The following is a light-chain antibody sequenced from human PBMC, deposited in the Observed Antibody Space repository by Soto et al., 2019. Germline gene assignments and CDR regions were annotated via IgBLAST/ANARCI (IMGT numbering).Light chain of an antibody. CDR1: SSDVGGYNY. CDR3: SSYTSSSTLVV. V-gene: IGLV2-14*03. J-gene: IGLJ2*01. CDR2: DIS. Sequence: QSALTQPASVSGSPGQSITISCTGSSSDVGGYNYVSWYLHQPGKAPKLMIYDISNRPSGVSNRFSGSKSGNTASLTISGLQAEDEADYYCSSYTSSSTLVVFGGGTKLTVL.